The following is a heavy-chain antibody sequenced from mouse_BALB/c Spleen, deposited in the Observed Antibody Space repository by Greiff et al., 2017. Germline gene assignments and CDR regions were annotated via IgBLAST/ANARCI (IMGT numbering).Heavy chain of an antibody. J-gene: IGHJ4*01. V-gene: IGHV1-18*01. D-gene: IGHD3-1*01. CDR3: ARSGGLWRAMDY. CDR2: INPNNGGT. Sequence: EVQLQESGPELVKPGASVKIPCKPSGYTFTDYNMDWVKQSHGKSLEWIGDINPNNGGTIYNQKFKGKATLTVDKSSSTAYMELRSLTSEDTAVYYCARSGGLWRAMDYWGQGTSVTVSS. CDR1: GYTFTDYN.